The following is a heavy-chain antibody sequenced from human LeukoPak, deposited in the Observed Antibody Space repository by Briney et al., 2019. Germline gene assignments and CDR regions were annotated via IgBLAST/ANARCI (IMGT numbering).Heavy chain of an antibody. Sequence: PSETLSLTCTVSGYSISSGYYWGWIRQPPGKGLEWMGSIYHSGSTYYNPSLKSRVTISVDTSKNQFSLKLSSVTAADTAVYYCARGHGDGYNYYYYYMYVWGKGTAVTVSS. CDR3: ARGHGDGYNYYYYYMYV. D-gene: IGHD5-24*01. V-gene: IGHV4-38-2*02. CDR2: IYHSGST. J-gene: IGHJ6*03. CDR1: GYSISSGYY.